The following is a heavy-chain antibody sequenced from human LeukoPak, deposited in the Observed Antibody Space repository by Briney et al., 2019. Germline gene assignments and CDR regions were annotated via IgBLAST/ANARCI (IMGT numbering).Heavy chain of an antibody. CDR3: GKTTVGYSSGRYPGWPVDY. CDR2: IFGSGGSP. Sequence: GGSLRLSCAASGFTFSSYAMSWVRQAPGKGLEWISGIFGSGGSPHYADSVKGRFTISRDSSQNTVYLQLGSLRVEDTAVYYCGKTTVGYSSGRYPGWPVDYWGQGALVTVSS. D-gene: IGHD2-15*01. V-gene: IGHV3-23*01. J-gene: IGHJ4*02. CDR1: GFTFSSYA.